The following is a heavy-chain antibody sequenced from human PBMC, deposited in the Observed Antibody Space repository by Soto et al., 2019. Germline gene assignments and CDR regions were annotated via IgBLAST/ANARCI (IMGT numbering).Heavy chain of an antibody. D-gene: IGHD2-21*02. CDR1: GFSLSTGGVG. J-gene: IGHJ6*02. CDR3: AHSRCGGDCLCSDSSHYYYGMDV. CDR2: IYWDDDK. Sequence: QITLKESGPTLVKPTQTLTLTCTFSGFSLSTGGVGVGWIRQPPGTALEWLALIYWDDDKRYSPSLKSRLTVTKDTSNNQVVLTMTNMGAVDTATYYCAHSRCGGDCLCSDSSHYYYGMDVWGQGTTVTVSS. V-gene: IGHV2-5*02.